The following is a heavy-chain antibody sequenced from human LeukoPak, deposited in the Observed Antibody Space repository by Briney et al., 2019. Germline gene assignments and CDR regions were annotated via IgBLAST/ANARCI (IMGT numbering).Heavy chain of an antibody. CDR3: AKGIVGATRNINFFDY. J-gene: IGHJ4*02. CDR2: ISGSGGST. V-gene: IGHV3-23*01. Sequence: GGSLRLSCAASGFTFSSYAMSWVRQAPGKGLEWASAISGSGGSTYYADSVKGRFTISRDNSKNTLYLQMNSLRAEDTAVYYCAKGIVGATRNINFFDYWGQGTLVTVSS. CDR1: GFTFSSYA. D-gene: IGHD1-26*01.